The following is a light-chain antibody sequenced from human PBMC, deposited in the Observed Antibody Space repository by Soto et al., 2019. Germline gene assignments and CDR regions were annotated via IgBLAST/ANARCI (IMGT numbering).Light chain of an antibody. Sequence: EIVLTQSPGTLSLPPGERATLSCRASQSVRSSYLAWYQQKFGQAPRLLIYGASSRPTGIPDRFSGSGSGTDFTLTISRLEPEDVAVYYCQQYGSSSWTFGQGTKVEIK. J-gene: IGKJ1*01. CDR3: QQYGSSSWT. V-gene: IGKV3-20*01. CDR1: QSVRSSY. CDR2: GAS.